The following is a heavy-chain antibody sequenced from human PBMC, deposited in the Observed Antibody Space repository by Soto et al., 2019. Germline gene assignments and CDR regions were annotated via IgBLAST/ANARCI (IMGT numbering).Heavy chain of an antibody. J-gene: IGHJ3*02. V-gene: IGHV3-30*18. CDR2: ISYDGNTA. CDR3: AKFRVRGWGRWLAPDI. Sequence: GGSLRLSCVASGFYISGYGMHWVRQTPGRGLEGLALISYDGNTAYYSNSVTGRFTISRDSSKNTLYLQMESLRPEDTAVYYCAKFRVRGWGRWLAPDIWGQGTAVTVSS. D-gene: IGHD7-27*01. CDR1: GFYISGYG.